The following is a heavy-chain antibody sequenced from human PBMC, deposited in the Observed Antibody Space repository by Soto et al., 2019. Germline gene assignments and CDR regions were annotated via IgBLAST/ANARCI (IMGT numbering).Heavy chain of an antibody. CDR1: GFTFSSYA. Sequence: GGSLRLSCAASGFTFSSYAMHWVRQAPGKGLEWVAVISYDGSNKYYADSVKGRFTISRDNSKNTLYLQMNSLRAEDTAVYYCARATGVYWGQGTLVTVSS. D-gene: IGHD7-27*01. J-gene: IGHJ4*02. CDR2: ISYDGSNK. CDR3: ARATGVY. V-gene: IGHV3-30-3*01.